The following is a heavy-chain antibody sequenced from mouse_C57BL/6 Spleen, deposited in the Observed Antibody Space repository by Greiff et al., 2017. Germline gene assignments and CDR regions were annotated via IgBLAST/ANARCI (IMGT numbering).Heavy chain of an antibody. J-gene: IGHJ4*01. D-gene: IGHD4-1*01. CDR1: GFSLTSYA. Sequence: VKLVESGPGLVAPSQSLSITCTVSGFSLTSYAISWVRQPPGKGLEWLGVIWTGGGTNYNSALKSRLSISKDNSKSQVFLKMNSLQTDDTARYYCARKGTGAPRKAMDYWGQGTSVTVSS. V-gene: IGHV2-9-1*01. CDR3: ARKGTGAPRKAMDY. CDR2: IWTGGGT.